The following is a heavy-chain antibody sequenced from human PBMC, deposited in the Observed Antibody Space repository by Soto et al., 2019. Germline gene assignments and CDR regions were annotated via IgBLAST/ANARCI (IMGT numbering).Heavy chain of an antibody. CDR2: IYYSGST. D-gene: IGHD3-10*01. Sequence: QVQLQESGPGLVKPSQTLSLTCTVSGGSISSGGYYWSWIRQHPGKGLEWIGYIYYSGSTYYNPSLKSRFTSSVDTSKNQCSLHLSSVTDADTSVYYCARDRAEVRGVTRDHYYYIDVWGKGTTGTVSS. CDR1: GGSISSGGYY. V-gene: IGHV4-31*03. CDR3: ARDRAEVRGVTRDHYYYIDV. J-gene: IGHJ6*03.